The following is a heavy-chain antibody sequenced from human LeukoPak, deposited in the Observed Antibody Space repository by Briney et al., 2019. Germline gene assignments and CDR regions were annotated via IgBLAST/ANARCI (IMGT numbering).Heavy chain of an antibody. CDR1: GFTFSNYW. J-gene: IGHJ4*02. D-gene: IGHD3-10*01. V-gene: IGHV3-74*01. Sequence: GGSLRLSCAASGFTFSNYWLHWVRQAPGKGLVWVSRVNFDGTTTNYADSVKGRLTISRDNTKTTLYLQMNSLRAEDTAVYYCARDNYGSGSYYFWGQGTLVTVSS. CDR2: VNFDGTTT. CDR3: ARDNYGSGSYYF.